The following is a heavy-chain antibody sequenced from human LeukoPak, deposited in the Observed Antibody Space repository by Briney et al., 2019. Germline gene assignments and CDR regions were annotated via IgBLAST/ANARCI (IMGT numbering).Heavy chain of an antibody. Sequence: GGSLRLSCAASGFTFSSYAMHWVRQAPGKGLEWVAVISYDGSNKYYADSVKGRFTISRDNSKNTLYLQMNSLRAEDTAVYYCARDHSGYDFSELDYWGQGTLVTVSS. CDR2: ISYDGSNK. J-gene: IGHJ4*02. V-gene: IGHV3-30-3*01. CDR3: ARDHSGYDFSELDY. D-gene: IGHD5-12*01. CDR1: GFTFSSYA.